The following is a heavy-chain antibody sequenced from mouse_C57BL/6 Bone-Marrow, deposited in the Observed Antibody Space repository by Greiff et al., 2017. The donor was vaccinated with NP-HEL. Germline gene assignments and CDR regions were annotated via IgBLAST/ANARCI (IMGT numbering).Heavy chain of an antibody. V-gene: IGHV1-26*01. D-gene: IGHD1-1*01. CDR3: AREEDGSSPAGFAY. CDR2: INPNNGGT. J-gene: IGHJ3*01. Sequence: EVQLQQSGPELVKPGASVKISCKASGYTFTDYYMNWVKQSHGKSLEWIGDINPNNGGTSYNQKFKGKATLTVDKSSSTAYMELRSLTSEDSAVYYCAREEDGSSPAGFAYWGQGTLVTVSA. CDR1: GYTFTDYY.